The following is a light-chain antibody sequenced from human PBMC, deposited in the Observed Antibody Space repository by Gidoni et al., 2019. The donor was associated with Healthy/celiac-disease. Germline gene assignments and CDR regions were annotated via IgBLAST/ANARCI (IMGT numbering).Light chain of an antibody. CDR1: QSISSY. CDR3: QQSYSTPWT. J-gene: IGKJ1*01. Sequence: DIQMTQSPSSLSASVGDRVTITCRASQSISSYLNWYQQKPGKAPKLLIYAASSLQSGVPSRFSGSGSVTDFTLTISSLQPEDFATYYCQQSYSTPWTFGQXTKVDIK. CDR2: AAS. V-gene: IGKV1-39*01.